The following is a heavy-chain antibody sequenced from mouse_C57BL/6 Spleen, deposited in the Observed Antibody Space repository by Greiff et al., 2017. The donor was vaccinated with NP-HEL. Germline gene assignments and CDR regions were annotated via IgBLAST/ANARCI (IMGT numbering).Heavy chain of an antibody. V-gene: IGHV5-4*01. Sequence: EVQVVESGGGLVKPGGSLKLSCAASGFTFSSYAMSWVRQTPEKRLEWVATISDGGSYTYYPDNVKGRFTISRDNAKNNLYLQMSHLKSEDTAMYYCARDPYDYDDRGYFDYWGQGTTLTVSS. CDR3: ARDPYDYDDRGYFDY. J-gene: IGHJ2*01. D-gene: IGHD2-4*01. CDR2: ISDGGSYT. CDR1: GFTFSSYA.